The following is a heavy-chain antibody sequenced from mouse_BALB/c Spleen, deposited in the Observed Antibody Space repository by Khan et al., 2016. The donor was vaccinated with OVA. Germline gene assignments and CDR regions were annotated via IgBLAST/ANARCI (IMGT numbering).Heavy chain of an antibody. D-gene: IGHD2-2*01. V-gene: IGHV5-9-3*01. CDR2: ISTGGHYT. CDR3: ARSLVDYYAMDY. J-gene: IGHJ4*01. CDR1: GFTFSSFA. Sequence: EVELVESGGGVVKPGGSLKLSCSASGFTFSSFAMSWVRQTPEKRLEWVATISTGGHYTFYPDSVKGRFTISRDKARNTLYLQMSSLRSEDTAMXCCARSLVDYYAMDYWGQGTSVTVSS.